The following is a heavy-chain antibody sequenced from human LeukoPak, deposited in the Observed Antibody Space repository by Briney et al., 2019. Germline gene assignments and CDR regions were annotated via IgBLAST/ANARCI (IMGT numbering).Heavy chain of an antibody. CDR2: IYYSGRT. V-gene: IGHV4-59*08. D-gene: IGHD3-22*01. J-gene: IGHJ4*02. CDR3: ARHRPPQVVSPYYFDY. CDR1: GGSIKSYS. Sequence: PSETLSLTCIVSGGSIKSYSWSWIRQPPGKGLEWIGYIYYSGRTIYNPSLKSRVTISVDTSKNQFSLKVTSVTAADTAVYYCARHRPPQVVSPYYFDYWGQGTLVTVSS.